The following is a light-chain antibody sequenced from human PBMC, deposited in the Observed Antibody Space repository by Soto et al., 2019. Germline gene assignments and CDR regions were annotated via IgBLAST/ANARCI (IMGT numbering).Light chain of an antibody. Sequence: DIVMTQSPDSLAVSLGERATINCKSSQSVLYSSNNKNYLAWYQQKSGQPPKVLIYWASTREIGVPGRFSGSGSGTDFTLTISSLQAEDVAVYYCQQYYSAPLTFGGGTKVEIK. CDR2: WAS. CDR3: QQYYSAPLT. V-gene: IGKV4-1*01. J-gene: IGKJ4*01. CDR1: QSVLYSSNNKNY.